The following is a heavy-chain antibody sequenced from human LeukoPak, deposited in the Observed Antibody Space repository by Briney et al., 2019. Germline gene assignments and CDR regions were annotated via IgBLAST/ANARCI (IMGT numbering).Heavy chain of an antibody. D-gene: IGHD2/OR15-2a*01. Sequence: GGSLRLSCAASGFTFSSYEMNWVRQAPGKGLEWVSYINTGGFTIYYADSVKGRFTISRDNAKNSLYLQMNSLRAEDTAIYYCATYRQVLLPFESWGQGTLVTVSS. V-gene: IGHV3-48*03. CDR3: ATYRQVLLPFES. CDR1: GFTFSSYE. CDR2: INTGGFTI. J-gene: IGHJ4*02.